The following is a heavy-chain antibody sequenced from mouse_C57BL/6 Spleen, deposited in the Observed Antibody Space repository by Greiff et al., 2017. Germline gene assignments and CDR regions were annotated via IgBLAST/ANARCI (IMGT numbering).Heavy chain of an antibody. CDR3: ASITTVVG. D-gene: IGHD1-1*01. CDR2: ILPGSGST. V-gene: IGHV1-9*01. CDR1: GYTFTGYW. Sequence: QVQLQQSGAELMKPGASVKLSCKATGYTFTGYWIEWVKQRPGRGLEWIGEILPGSGSTNYNEQFKGKAPFTADTSSNTASLQLSRLPTEDSAIAYCASITTVVGWGQGTSVTVSA. J-gene: IGHJ4*01.